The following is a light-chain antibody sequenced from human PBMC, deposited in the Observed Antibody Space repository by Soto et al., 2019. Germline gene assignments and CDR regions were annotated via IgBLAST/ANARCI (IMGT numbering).Light chain of an antibody. J-gene: IGKJ5*01. Sequence: EIVLTQSPGTLSLSSGERATLSCRASQSVSSSYLAWYQQKPGQAPRLLIYGASGRATGIPDRFSGSGSGTDFTLTISTLEPEDFAVYYCQQDGSSPPVTFGQGTRLEIK. V-gene: IGKV3-20*01. CDR3: QQDGSSPPVT. CDR1: QSVSSSY. CDR2: GAS.